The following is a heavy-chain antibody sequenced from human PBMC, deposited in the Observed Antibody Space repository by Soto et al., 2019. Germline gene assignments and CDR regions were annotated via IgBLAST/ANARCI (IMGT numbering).Heavy chain of an antibody. CDR1: GFTFSNAW. D-gene: IGHD3-3*01. CDR3: TTDLRVFWRPYYYYGMDV. V-gene: IGHV3-15*01. Sequence: GGSLRLSCAASGFTFSNAWMSWVRQAPGKGLEWVGRIKSKTDGGTTDHAAPVKGRFTISRDDSKNTLYLQMNSLKTEDTAVYYCTTDLRVFWRPYYYYGMDVWGQGTTVTVSS. CDR2: IKSKTDGGTT. J-gene: IGHJ6*02.